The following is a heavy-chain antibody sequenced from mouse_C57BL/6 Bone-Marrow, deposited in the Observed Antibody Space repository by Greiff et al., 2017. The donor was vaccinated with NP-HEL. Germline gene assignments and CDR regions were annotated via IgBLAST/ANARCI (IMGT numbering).Heavy chain of an antibody. J-gene: IGHJ4*01. D-gene: IGHD1-1*01. CDR2: VYPYNGGT. CDR1: GFTFTDYY. CDR3: ARGNYGSPHWYAMYY. Sequence: EVQLQQSGPVLVKPGPSVKISCKASGFTFTDYYMHWVKQSHGKSLEWIGLVYPYNGGTSYNQKFKGKATLTVDTSSSTAYMELNRLTSEDSAVYYCARGNYGSPHWYAMYYWGQGTSVTVSS. V-gene: IGHV1-36*01.